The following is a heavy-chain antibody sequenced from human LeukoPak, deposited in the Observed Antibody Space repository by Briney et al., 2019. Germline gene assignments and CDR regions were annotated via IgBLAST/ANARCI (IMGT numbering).Heavy chain of an antibody. CDR3: ARAARMTTVTTFGY. CDR2: ISSSSSYM. V-gene: IGHV3-21*06. J-gene: IGHJ4*02. D-gene: IGHD4-17*01. Sequence: PGGSLRLSCAASGFTFSSYTMNWVRQAPGKGLEWVSSISSSSSYMYYADSVKGRFTISRDNAKNSLYLQMNSLRAEDTAVYYCARAARMTTVTTFGYWGQGTLVTVSS. CDR1: GFTFSSYT.